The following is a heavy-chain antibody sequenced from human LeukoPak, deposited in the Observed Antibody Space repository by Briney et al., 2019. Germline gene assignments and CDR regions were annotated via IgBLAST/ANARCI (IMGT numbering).Heavy chain of an antibody. CDR3: ARSPVTERWLQLETYFDY. J-gene: IGHJ4*02. V-gene: IGHV4-4*07. CDR2: IYTSGST. Sequence: SETLSLTCTVSGGSISSYYWSWLRQPAGKGLEWIGRIYTSGSTNYNPSLKSRVTMSVDTSKNQFSLKLSSVTAADTAVYYCARSPVTERWLQLETYFDYWGQGTLVTVSS. D-gene: IGHD5-24*01. CDR1: GGSISSYY.